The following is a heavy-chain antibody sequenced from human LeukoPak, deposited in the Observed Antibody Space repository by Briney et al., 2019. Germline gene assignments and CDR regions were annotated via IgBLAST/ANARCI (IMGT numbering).Heavy chain of an antibody. Sequence: PGGSLRLSCAASGFTFSSYSMNWVRQAPGKGLEWVSSISSSSSYIYYADSVKGRFTISRDNAKNSLYLQMNSLRAEDTAVYYCARGFHYYDSSGYYRPFDYWGQGTLVTVSS. J-gene: IGHJ4*02. V-gene: IGHV3-21*01. CDR1: GFTFSSYS. CDR2: ISSSSSYI. CDR3: ARGFHYYDSSGYYRPFDY. D-gene: IGHD3-22*01.